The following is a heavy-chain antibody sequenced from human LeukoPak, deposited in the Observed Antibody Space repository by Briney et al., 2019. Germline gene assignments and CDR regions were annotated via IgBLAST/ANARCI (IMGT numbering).Heavy chain of an antibody. D-gene: IGHD6-13*01. V-gene: IGHV3-30*18. CDR2: ISYDGSNK. CDR1: GFTFSSYG. CDR3: AKEPHRGIWQQLADYYYYGMDV. J-gene: IGHJ6*02. Sequence: GGSLRLSCAASGFTFSSYGMHWVRQAPGQGLEWVAVISYDGSNKYYADSVKGRFTMSRDNSKNTLYLQMNSLRAEDTAVYYCAKEPHRGIWQQLADYYYYGMDVWGQGTTVTVSS.